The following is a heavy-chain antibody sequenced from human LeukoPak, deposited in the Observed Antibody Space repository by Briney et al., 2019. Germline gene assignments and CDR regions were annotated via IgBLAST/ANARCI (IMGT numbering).Heavy chain of an antibody. V-gene: IGHV1-18*01. CDR2: ISAYNGNT. CDR1: GYTFTSYG. CDR3: ARAPISDTIFGVVAYYFAY. D-gene: IGHD3-3*01. Sequence: ASVKVSCKGSGYTFTSYGISWVRQAPGQGLEWMGWISAYNGNTNYAQKLQGRVTMTTDTSTSTAYMELRSLRSDDTAVYYCARAPISDTIFGVVAYYFAYWGQGTLVTVSS. J-gene: IGHJ4*02.